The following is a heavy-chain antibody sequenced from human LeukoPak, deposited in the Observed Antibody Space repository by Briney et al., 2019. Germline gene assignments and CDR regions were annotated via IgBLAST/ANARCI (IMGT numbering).Heavy chain of an antibody. CDR2: ISSGSNYI. CDR3: ARESPFSTNFDY. D-gene: IGHD3/OR15-3a*01. Sequence: PGGSLRLSCAASGFSFSTYIMNWVRQAPGKGLEWVSSISSGSNYIYYADSVKGRFTISRDNPKNSLYLQMNSLRAEDTAVYYCARESPFSTNFDYWGQGTLVTVSS. J-gene: IGHJ4*02. CDR1: GFSFSTYI. V-gene: IGHV3-21*01.